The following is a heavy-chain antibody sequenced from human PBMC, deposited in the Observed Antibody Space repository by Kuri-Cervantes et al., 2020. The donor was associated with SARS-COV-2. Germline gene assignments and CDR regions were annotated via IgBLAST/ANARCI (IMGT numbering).Heavy chain of an antibody. CDR2: MNPNSGNT. J-gene: IGHJ4*02. Sequence: ASVKVSCKASGYTFTSYDINWVRQATGQGLEWMGWMNPNSGNTGYAQKFQGRVTMTRNTSISTAYMELSSLRSEDTAVYYCARDSVTHRSMVRGVTSDYWGRGTLVTVSS. CDR1: GYTFTSYD. V-gene: IGHV1-8*01. D-gene: IGHD3-10*01. CDR3: ARDSVTHRSMVRGVTSDY.